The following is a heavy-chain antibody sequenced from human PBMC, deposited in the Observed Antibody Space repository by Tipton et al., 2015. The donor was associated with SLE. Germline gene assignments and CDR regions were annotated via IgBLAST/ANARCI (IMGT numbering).Heavy chain of an antibody. CDR3: ARPERY. J-gene: IGHJ4*02. CDR1: GYSISSNNF. CDR2: IYYSGST. D-gene: IGHD1-1*01. V-gene: IGHV4-28*01. Sequence: GLVKPSDTLSLTCGVSGYSISSNNFWGWIRQPPGKGLEWIGYIYYSGSTYYNPSLRSRVTISIDTSKNQFSLKLSSVTAADTAVYYCARPERYWGQGTLVTVAS.